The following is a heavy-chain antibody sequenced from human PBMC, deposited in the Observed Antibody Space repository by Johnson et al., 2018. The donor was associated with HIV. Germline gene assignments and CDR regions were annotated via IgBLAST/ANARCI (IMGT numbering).Heavy chain of an antibody. V-gene: IGHV3-23*04. CDR1: GFTFSSYA. CDR2: ISGSGGST. CDR3: AKSALERATPLAEVDAFDV. D-gene: IGHD5-24*01. Sequence: EKLVESGGDLIQPGGSLRLSCAASGFTFSSYAMSWVRQAPGKGLEWVSAISGSGGSTYYADSVKGRFTISRDNSKNTLYLQMNNLRVEDTALYYCAKSALERATPLAEVDAFDVWGQGTMVTVSS. J-gene: IGHJ3*01.